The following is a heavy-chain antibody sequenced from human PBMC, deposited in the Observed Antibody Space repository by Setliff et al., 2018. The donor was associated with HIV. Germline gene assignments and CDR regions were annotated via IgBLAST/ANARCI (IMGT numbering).Heavy chain of an antibody. CDR3: AREGDCSGGSCYYYYGMDV. D-gene: IGHD2-15*01. Sequence: ASVKVSCKASGGAFSSYAISWVRQAPGQGLEWMGGIIPIFGTANYAQKFQGRVTITTDESTSTAYMELSSLRSEDTAVYYCAREGDCSGGSCYYYYGMDVWGQGTTVTVSS. J-gene: IGHJ6*02. CDR1: GGAFSSYA. V-gene: IGHV1-69*05. CDR2: IIPIFGTA.